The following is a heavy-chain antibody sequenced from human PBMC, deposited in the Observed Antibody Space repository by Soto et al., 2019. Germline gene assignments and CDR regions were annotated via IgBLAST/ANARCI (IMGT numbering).Heavy chain of an antibody. Sequence: GGSLRLSCAASGFTFSSYGMHWVRQAPGKGLEWVAVIWYDGSNKYYADSVKGRFTISRDNSKNTLYLQMNSLRAEDTAVYYCARGGCTNGVCFPGLGAFDIWGQGTMVTVSS. J-gene: IGHJ3*02. CDR2: IWYDGSNK. CDR1: GFTFSSYG. V-gene: IGHV3-33*01. D-gene: IGHD2-8*01. CDR3: ARGGCTNGVCFPGLGAFDI.